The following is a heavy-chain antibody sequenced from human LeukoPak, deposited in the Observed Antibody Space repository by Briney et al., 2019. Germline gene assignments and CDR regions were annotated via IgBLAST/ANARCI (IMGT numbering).Heavy chain of an antibody. CDR2: ISTTGGST. CDR1: GFSFNNYA. D-gene: IGHD4-23*01. V-gene: IGHV3-23*01. Sequence: GGSLRLSCAASGFSFNNYAMSWVRQAPGKGLEWVSAISTTGGSTYYADSVKGRFTVSRDNSKNTLSLQMDSLRVEHTALYYCAKDCTTWVTPKGYYFDSWGQGTLVTVSS. J-gene: IGHJ4*02. CDR3: AKDCTTWVTPKGYYFDS.